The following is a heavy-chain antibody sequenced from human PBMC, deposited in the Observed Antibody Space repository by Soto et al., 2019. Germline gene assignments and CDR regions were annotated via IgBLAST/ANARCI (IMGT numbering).Heavy chain of an antibody. D-gene: IGHD2-8*01. CDR2: IIPIFGTA. Sequence: SVKVSCKASGGTFSSYAISWVRQAPGQGLEWMGGIIPIFGTANYAQKFQGRVTITADKSTSTAYMELSSLRSEDTAVYYCARDGTNGEISGYWGQGXLVTVYS. CDR3: ARDGTNGEISGY. CDR1: GGTFSSYA. J-gene: IGHJ4*02. V-gene: IGHV1-69*06.